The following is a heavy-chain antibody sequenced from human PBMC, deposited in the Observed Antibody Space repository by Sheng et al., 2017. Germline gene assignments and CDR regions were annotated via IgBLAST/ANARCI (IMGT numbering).Heavy chain of an antibody. D-gene: IGHD1-7*01. CDR3: ADTETGTPRRGWFDP. CDR2: IIPIFGTA. Sequence: QVQLVQSGAEVKKPGSSVKVSCKASGGTFSSYAISWVRQAPGQGLEWMGGIIPIFGTANYAQKFQGRVTITADESTSTAYMELSSLRSEDTAVYYCADTETGTPRRGWFDPWGRGNPWSPSPQ. CDR1: GGTFSSYA. V-gene: IGHV1-69*13. J-gene: IGHJ5*02.